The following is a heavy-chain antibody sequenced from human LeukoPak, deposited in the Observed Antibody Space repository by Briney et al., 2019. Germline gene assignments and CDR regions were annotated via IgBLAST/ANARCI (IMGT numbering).Heavy chain of an antibody. J-gene: IGHJ5*02. D-gene: IGHD3-22*01. CDR1: GGSISSSSYY. V-gene: IGHV4-39*01. Sequence: PSETLSLTCTVSGGSISSSSYYWGWIRQPPGKGLEWIGSIYYSGSTYYNPSLKSRVTISVDTSKNQFSLKLSSVTAADTAVYYCARLRPYDRSLFDPWGQGTLVTVSS. CDR2: IYYSGST. CDR3: ARLRPYDRSLFDP.